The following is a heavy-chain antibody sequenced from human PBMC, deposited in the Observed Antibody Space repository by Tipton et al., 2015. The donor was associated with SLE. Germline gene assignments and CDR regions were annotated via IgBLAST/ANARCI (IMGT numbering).Heavy chain of an antibody. D-gene: IGHD2-2*01. Sequence: LRLSCTVSGGSVSSFYWSWIRQPPGKGLEWIGYVFYSGITKYNPSLKSRVTMSVDTSKSQFSLKLTFVSAADTAIYYCARMGLCTTTTCNEGAFDVWGQGSMVTVSS. V-gene: IGHV4-59*02. CDR1: GGSVSSFY. CDR2: VFYSGIT. CDR3: ARMGLCTTTTCNEGAFDV. J-gene: IGHJ3*01.